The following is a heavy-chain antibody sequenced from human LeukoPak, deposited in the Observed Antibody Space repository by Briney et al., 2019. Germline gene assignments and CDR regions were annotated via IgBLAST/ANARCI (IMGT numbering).Heavy chain of an antibody. D-gene: IGHD2-2*01. J-gene: IGHJ3*02. V-gene: IGHV3-48*01. CDR1: GFTFSDFS. CDR2: IGSAI. Sequence: GGSLRLSCVASGFTFSDFSLNWVRQAPGKGLEWISYIGSAIYYADSVKGRFTISRDNAKNSLYLQMNSLRAEDTAVYYCARDHAYAFDIWGQGTLVTVSS. CDR3: ARDHAYAFDI.